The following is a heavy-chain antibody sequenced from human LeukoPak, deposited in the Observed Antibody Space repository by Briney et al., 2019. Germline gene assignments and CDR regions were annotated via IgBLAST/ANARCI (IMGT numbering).Heavy chain of an antibody. Sequence: ASVKVSCKASGYTFTSYGISWVRQAPGQGLEWMGWISAYNGNTNYAQKLQGRVTMTTDTSTSTAYMELRSLRSDDTAVYYCARDQWIAARRVGAFDIWAKGQWSPSLQ. J-gene: IGHJ3*02. V-gene: IGHV1-18*01. CDR3: ARDQWIAARRVGAFDI. CDR2: ISAYNGNT. CDR1: GYTFTSYG. D-gene: IGHD6-6*01.